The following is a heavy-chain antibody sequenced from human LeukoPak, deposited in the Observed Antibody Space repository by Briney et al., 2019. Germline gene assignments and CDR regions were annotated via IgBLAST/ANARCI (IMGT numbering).Heavy chain of an antibody. J-gene: IGHJ4*02. Sequence: PGGSLRLSCAASGFTFSSHAMAWVRQAPGKGLEWVSAIGGSSGSTYYADSVKGRFTISRDNSKNTVYLRMNNLRADDTAVYYCARDPGVVAFHYLDYWGQGTLVTVSS. V-gene: IGHV3-23*01. CDR1: GFTFSSHA. CDR2: IGGSSGST. CDR3: ARDPGVVAFHYLDY. D-gene: IGHD3-3*01.